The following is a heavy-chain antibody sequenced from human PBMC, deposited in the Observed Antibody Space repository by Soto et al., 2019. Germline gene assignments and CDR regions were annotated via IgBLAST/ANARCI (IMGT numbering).Heavy chain of an antibody. V-gene: IGHV1-69*06. CDR3: ARSQGSSTSMEIYYYYYYGMDV. D-gene: IGHD2-2*01. CDR2: IIPISGTA. J-gene: IGHJ6*02. Sequence: QVQLVQSGAEVKKPGSSVKVSCKASGGTFSSYAISWVRQAPGQGLEWMGGIIPISGTANYAQKFQGRVTITAAKCTNAAYMELSSLRSENTAVYYCARSQGSSTSMEIYYYYYYGMDVWGQGTTVTVSS. CDR1: GGTFSSYA.